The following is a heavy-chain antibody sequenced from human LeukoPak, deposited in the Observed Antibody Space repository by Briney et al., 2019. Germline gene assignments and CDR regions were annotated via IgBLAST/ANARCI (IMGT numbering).Heavy chain of an antibody. CDR3: ATDYNDSGLGH. Sequence: KSSETLTLTCTVAGDSFGSSSFYWGWIRQPPGKGLEWIGSFFYGGGTYYSPSLKSRVSISIDTSKRQFSLRLTSVTAADTAVYYCATDYNDSGLGHWGQGTLVTVSS. J-gene: IGHJ4*02. V-gene: IGHV4-39*07. D-gene: IGHD3-22*01. CDR1: GDSFGSSSFY. CDR2: FFYGGGT.